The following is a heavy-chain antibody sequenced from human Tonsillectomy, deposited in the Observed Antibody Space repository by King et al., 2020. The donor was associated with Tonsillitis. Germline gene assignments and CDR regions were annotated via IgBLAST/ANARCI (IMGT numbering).Heavy chain of an antibody. D-gene: IGHD6-19*01. J-gene: IGHJ4*02. CDR1: GFSLSNARMG. CDR2: IFSNDEK. V-gene: IGHV2-26*01. Sequence: TLKESGPVLVKPTETLTLTCTVSGFSLSNARMGVSWIRQPPXKALEWLAHIFSNDEKSYSTXLKSGLTXSKDTSKSQXVLTMTXMNPVDTATYYCARXXGYTXGXYLGCFDYWGQGXLXTVSS. CDR3: ARXXGYTXGXYLGCFDY.